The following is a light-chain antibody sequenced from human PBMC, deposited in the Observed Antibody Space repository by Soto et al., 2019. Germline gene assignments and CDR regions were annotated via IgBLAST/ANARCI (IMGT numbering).Light chain of an antibody. J-gene: IGLJ2*01. V-gene: IGLV1-47*01. CDR2: RNN. CDR1: SSNIGSNF. CDR3: AAWDDSLSVVV. Sequence: QSVLTQPPSASGTPGQRVTISCSGSSSNIGSNFIYWYQQLPGTAPKLLIYRNNERSSGVPDRFSGSKSGTSASLAISGLRSEDEADYHCAAWDDSLSVVVFGGGTKLTVL.